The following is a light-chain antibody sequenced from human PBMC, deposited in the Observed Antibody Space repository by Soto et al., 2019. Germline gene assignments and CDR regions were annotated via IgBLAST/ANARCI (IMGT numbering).Light chain of an antibody. Sequence: DIQMTQSPSSVSASVGDRVTITCRASQAISTWFAWYQQKPGKAPKLLIYAASNLQTGVPSRFSGSGSGTDFTLTISSLQPEDFATYYCQQANSFPRTFGQGPKVEIK. CDR1: QAISTW. J-gene: IGKJ1*01. CDR3: QQANSFPRT. V-gene: IGKV1D-12*01. CDR2: AAS.